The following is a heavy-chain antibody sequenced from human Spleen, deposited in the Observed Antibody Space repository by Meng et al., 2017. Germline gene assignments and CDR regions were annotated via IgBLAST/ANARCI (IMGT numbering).Heavy chain of an antibody. CDR3: GGSIGYPIDY. CDR1: SGSFSGYY. J-gene: IGHJ4*02. Sequence: QVQLHQLGDALLNPSETLALTCALYSGSFSGYYWGRSRQPPVNGLEWSGEINHSETTNYHPTLTRRITISVNTSKIQFPLKLSSVTAAYTAVYYCGGSIGYPIDYWGQGTLVTVSS. CDR2: INHSETT. V-gene: IGHV4-34*01. D-gene: IGHD3-22*01.